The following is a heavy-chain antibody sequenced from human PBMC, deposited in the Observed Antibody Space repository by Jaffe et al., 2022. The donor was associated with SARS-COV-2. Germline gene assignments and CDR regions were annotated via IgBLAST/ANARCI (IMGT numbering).Heavy chain of an antibody. D-gene: IGHD1-1*01. J-gene: IGHJ4*02. CDR2: LKSKTDGGTT. V-gene: IGHV3-15*01. Sequence: EAQLVESGGGLVKPGGSLRLSCAASGFTFSNAWMNWVRQAPGKGLEWVGRLKSKTDGGTTDYAAPVKGRFTISRDDSKNTLYLQMNSLKTEDTAVYYCTVLHRFHDAYWGQGTLVTVSS. CDR3: TVLHRFHDAY. CDR1: GFTFSNAW.